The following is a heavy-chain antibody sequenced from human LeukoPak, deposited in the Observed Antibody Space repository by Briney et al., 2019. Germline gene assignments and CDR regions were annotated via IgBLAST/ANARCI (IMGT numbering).Heavy chain of an antibody. CDR1: GGSISSYY. CDR3: ARGSRIYAFDI. Sequence: SETLSPTCTVSGGSISSYYWSWIRQPPGKGLEWIGYIYYSGSTNYNPSLKSRVTISVDTSKNQFSLKLSSVTAADTAVYYCARGSRIYAFDIWGQGTMVTVSS. J-gene: IGHJ3*02. D-gene: IGHD1-14*01. CDR2: IYYSGST. V-gene: IGHV4-59*01.